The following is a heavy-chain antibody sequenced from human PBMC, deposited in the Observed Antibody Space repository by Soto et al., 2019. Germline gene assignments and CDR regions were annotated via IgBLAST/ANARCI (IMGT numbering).Heavy chain of an antibody. CDR1: GGTLSSDT. CDR2: IIPILGIA. V-gene: IGHV1-69*04. CDR3: ARDRKGDYFFDY. D-gene: IGHD2-21*02. J-gene: IGHJ4*02. Sequence: SVKVSCKASGGTLSSDTISWVRQAPGQGLEWMGRIIPILGIANYAQKFQGRVTITADKSTSTAYMELSSLRSEDTAVYYCARDRKGDYFFDYWGQGTLVTVSS.